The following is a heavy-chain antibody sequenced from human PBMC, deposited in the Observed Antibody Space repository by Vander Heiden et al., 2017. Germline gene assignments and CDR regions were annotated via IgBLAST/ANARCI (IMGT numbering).Heavy chain of an antibody. V-gene: IGHV3-23*01. CDR1: GFPFSSLV. J-gene: IGHJ6*02. CDR3: ASGSYYGMDV. CDR2: VSADGGTT. Sequence: EAQLLESGGDIVQPGGSLRLSCAAPGFPFSSLVMSWVRQAPGKGLEWVSSVSADGGTTYYADSVKGRFTISRDNSKNRLYLDVNSLGAEDTAVYFAASGSYYGMDVWGRGTTVSVSS. D-gene: IGHD5-12*01.